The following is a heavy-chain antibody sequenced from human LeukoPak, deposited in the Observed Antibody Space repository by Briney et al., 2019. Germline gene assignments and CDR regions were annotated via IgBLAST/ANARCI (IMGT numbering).Heavy chain of an antibody. Sequence: SQTLSLTCAVSGSSISSGGYSWGWIRQPPGKGLEWIGYIYHSGSTYYNPSLKSRVTISVDRSKNQFSLKLSSVTAADTAVYYCARAPHDYYDSSGYQYYFDYWGQGTLVTVSS. CDR2: IYHSGST. J-gene: IGHJ4*02. CDR1: GSSISSGGYS. V-gene: IGHV4-30-2*01. D-gene: IGHD3-22*01. CDR3: ARAPHDYYDSSGYQYYFDY.